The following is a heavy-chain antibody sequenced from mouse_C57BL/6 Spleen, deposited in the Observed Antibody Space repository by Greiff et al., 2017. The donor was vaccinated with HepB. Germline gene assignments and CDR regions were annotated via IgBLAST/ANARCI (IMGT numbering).Heavy chain of an antibody. CDR1: GFNIKNTY. J-gene: IGHJ2*01. CDR3: ARSSDYGNDVFDY. CDR2: IDPANGNT. V-gene: IGHV14-3*01. Sequence: DVKLQESVAELVRPGASVKLSCTASGFNIKNTYMHWVKQRPEQGLEWIGRIDPANGNTKYASKFQGKATITADTSSNTTYHQLSSLTSADTAIYYCARSSDYGNDVFDYWRQGTTLTVSS. D-gene: IGHD2-2*01.